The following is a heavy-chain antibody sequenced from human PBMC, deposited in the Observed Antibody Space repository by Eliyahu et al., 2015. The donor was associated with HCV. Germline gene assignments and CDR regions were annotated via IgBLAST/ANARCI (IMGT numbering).Heavy chain of an antibody. V-gene: IGHV3-15*07. CDR2: IKSKTDGGTT. J-gene: IGHJ6*02. Sequence: EVQLVESGGGLVKPGGSLRLSCAASGFTFSXAWXNWVRQAPGKGXGWVGRIKSKTDGGTTDYAAPVKGRFTISRDDSKNTLYLQMNSLKTEDTAVYYCTTDQTTVTTWGYYYYGMDVWGQGTTVTVSS. CDR3: TTDQTTVTTWGYYYYGMDV. D-gene: IGHD4-17*01. CDR1: GFTFSXAW.